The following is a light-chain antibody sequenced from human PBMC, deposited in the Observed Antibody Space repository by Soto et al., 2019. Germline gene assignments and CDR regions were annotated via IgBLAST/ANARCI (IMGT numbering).Light chain of an antibody. CDR1: QTLSRND. V-gene: IGKV3-20*01. J-gene: IGKJ1*01. CDR3: QQYGGPVPWT. Sequence: EVVLTQSPGTLSLSPGERATVSCRASQTLSRNDLAWYQKKPGQAPRLLIYGASTRATGIPDRFTGSGSGTDFTLTIARLEHEDFAVYYCQQYGGPVPWTFGQGTKVEV. CDR2: GAS.